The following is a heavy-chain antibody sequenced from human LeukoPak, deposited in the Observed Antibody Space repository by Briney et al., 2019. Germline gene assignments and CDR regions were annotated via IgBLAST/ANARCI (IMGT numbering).Heavy chain of an antibody. CDR3: ARDTTNYGFDY. CDR2: IYSGGST. CDR1: GFTVGSNY. J-gene: IGHJ4*02. V-gene: IGHV3-53*01. D-gene: IGHD3-10*01. Sequence: PGGSLRLSCAASGFTVGSNYMSWVRQAPGKGLEWVSVIYSGGSTYYADSVKGRFTISRDNSKNTLYLQMNSLRAEDTAVYYCARDTTNYGFDYWGQGTLVTVSS.